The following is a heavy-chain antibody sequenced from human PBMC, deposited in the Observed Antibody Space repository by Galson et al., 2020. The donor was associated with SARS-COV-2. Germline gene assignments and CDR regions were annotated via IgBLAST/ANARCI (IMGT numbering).Heavy chain of an antibody. CDR1: GFTFSSYS. V-gene: IGHV3-48*01. Sequence: GGSLSLSCAASGFTFSSYSMNWVRQAPGKGLEWVSYISSSSSTIYYTDSVKGRFTIYRDNAKNSLYLQMNSLGAEDTAVYYCARATVSGSYNRGGYWGQGTLVTVSS. J-gene: IGHJ4*02. CDR2: ISSSSSTI. D-gene: IGHD1-26*01. CDR3: ARATVSGSYNRGGY.